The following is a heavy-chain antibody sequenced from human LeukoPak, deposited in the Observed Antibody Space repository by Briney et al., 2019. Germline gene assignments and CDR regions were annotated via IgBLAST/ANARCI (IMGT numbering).Heavy chain of an antibody. J-gene: IGHJ4*02. CDR2: ISSSSSCI. CDR3: ARSGLRFLEWLSELDY. Sequence: PGGSLRLSCAASGFTFSSYSMNWVRQAPGEGLEWVSSISSSSSCIYYADSVKGRFTISRDNAKNSLYLQMNSLRAEDTAVYYCARSGLRFLEWLSELDYWGQGTPVTVSS. D-gene: IGHD3-3*01. CDR1: GFTFSSYS. V-gene: IGHV3-21*01.